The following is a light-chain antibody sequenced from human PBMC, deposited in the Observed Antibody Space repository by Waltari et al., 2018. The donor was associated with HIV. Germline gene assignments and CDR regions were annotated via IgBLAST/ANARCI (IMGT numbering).Light chain of an antibody. CDR2: RNN. J-gene: IGLJ2*01. V-gene: IGLV1-47*01. CDR3: AAWDDSLRGVV. Sequence: QSVLTQPPSASGTPGQRVTISCSGSSSNIGSTYVHWYQQPPGTTPKLLIYRNNQRPSGVPDRFSGSKSGTSASLAISGLRSEHEADYYCAAWDDSLRGVVFGGGTKLTVL. CDR1: SSNIGSTY.